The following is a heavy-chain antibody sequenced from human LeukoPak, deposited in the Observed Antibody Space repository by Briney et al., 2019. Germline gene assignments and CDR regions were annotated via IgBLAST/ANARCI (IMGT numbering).Heavy chain of an antibody. CDR1: GGSISSYS. CDR2: IYYSGST. J-gene: IGHJ6*02. Sequence: SETLSLTCTVSGGSISSYSWSWIRQPPGKGLEWIGYIYYSGSTNYNPSLKSRVTISVDTSKNQFSLKLTSVTAADTAVYYCASGESIYYYGLDVWGQGTTVTVS. D-gene: IGHD4-17*01. V-gene: IGHV4-59*01. CDR3: ASGESIYYYGLDV.